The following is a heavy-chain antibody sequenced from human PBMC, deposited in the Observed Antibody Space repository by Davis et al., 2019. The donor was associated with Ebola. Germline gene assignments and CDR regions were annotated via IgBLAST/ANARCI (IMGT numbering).Heavy chain of an antibody. D-gene: IGHD4-11*01. Sequence: ASVTVSCLASGYTFTDYNIHWMRQAPGQGREWLGRVILKSGATNYAQKFQGRVTMTRDTSISTVYMELNSLRYDDTADQYCARGHNYAHEYWGQGTLVTVSS. CDR2: VILKSGAT. V-gene: IGHV1-2*06. CDR3: ARGHNYAHEY. CDR1: GYTFTDYN. J-gene: IGHJ4*02.